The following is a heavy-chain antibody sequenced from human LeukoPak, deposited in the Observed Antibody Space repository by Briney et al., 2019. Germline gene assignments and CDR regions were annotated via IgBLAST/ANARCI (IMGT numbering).Heavy chain of an antibody. CDR1: GGSISSGGYS. Sequence: SETLSLTCAVSGGSISSGGYSWSWIRQPPGKGLEWIGYIYHSGSTYYNPSLKSRVTISVDRSKNQFSLKLSSVTAADTAVYYCARVDYYDSSGDDSFDYWGQGTLVTVSS. CDR3: ARVDYYDSSGDDSFDY. D-gene: IGHD3-22*01. J-gene: IGHJ4*02. CDR2: IYHSGST. V-gene: IGHV4-30-2*01.